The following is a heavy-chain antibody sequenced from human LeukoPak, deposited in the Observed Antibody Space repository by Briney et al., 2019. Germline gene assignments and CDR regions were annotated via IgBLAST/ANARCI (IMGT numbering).Heavy chain of an antibody. J-gene: IGHJ5*02. CDR3: VKGSGSYYYNWFDP. CDR2: IRSSSSYI. Sequence: GGSLRLSCAVSGFIFSSYSMNWVRQAPGKGLEWVSSIRSSSSYIYYADSVKGRFTISRDNAKDSLYLQMNSLRAEDTAVYYCVKGSGSYYYNWFDPWGQGTLVTVSS. CDR1: GFIFSSYS. D-gene: IGHD3-10*01. V-gene: IGHV3-21*01.